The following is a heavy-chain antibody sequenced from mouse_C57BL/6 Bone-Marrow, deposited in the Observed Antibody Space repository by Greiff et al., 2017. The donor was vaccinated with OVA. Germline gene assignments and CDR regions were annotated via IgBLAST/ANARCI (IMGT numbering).Heavy chain of an antibody. D-gene: IGHD1-1*01. Sequence: VQLQQSGPELVKPGASVKISCKASGYAFSSSWMNWVKQRPGKGLEWIGRIYPGDGDTNYNGKFKGKATLTADKSSSTAYMQLSSLTSEDSAVYFCASVYYYGSNGFDYWGQGTTLTVSS. CDR2: IYPGDGDT. V-gene: IGHV1-82*01. J-gene: IGHJ2*01. CDR3: ASVYYYGSNGFDY. CDR1: GYAFSSSW.